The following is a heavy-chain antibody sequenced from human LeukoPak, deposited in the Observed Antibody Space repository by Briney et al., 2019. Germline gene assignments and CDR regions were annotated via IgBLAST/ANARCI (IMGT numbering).Heavy chain of an antibody. J-gene: IGHJ4*02. CDR1: GGSISSSGYY. Sequence: PSETLPLTCTVSGGSISSSGYYWGWIRQPPGKGLQWIGSIYYSGSTYYNPSLKSRVTISVDTSKNQLSLKLNSVTAADTAVYYCARDQLRDILTGYYLFDYWGQGTLVTVSS. CDR2: IYYSGST. V-gene: IGHV4-39*07. D-gene: IGHD3-9*01. CDR3: ARDQLRDILTGYYLFDY.